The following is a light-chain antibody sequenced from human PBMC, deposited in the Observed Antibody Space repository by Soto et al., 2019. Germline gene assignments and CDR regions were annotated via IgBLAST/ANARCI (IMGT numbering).Light chain of an antibody. Sequence: DIQMTQSPSSLSASVGDRVTITCRASQSISSYLNWYQQKPGKAPKLLIYAASSFQSGVPSRFSGSASGTDFTLTISSLQPEDFATYYCQQSYSTPLTFGGGTKVEIK. J-gene: IGKJ4*01. CDR3: QQSYSTPLT. CDR1: QSISSY. CDR2: AAS. V-gene: IGKV1-39*01.